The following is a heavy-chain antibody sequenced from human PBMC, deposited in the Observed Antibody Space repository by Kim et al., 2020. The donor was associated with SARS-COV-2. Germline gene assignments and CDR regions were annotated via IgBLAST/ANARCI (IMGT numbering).Heavy chain of an antibody. Sequence: SETLSLTCTVSGVSISTYYWSWIRQPPGKGLEWIVYIYYSGSTNYNPSLKSRVTISVDTSKNQFSLKLSSVTAADTAVYYCAREGIGYCSSTSCYRAFDIWGQGTMVTVSS. J-gene: IGHJ3*02. CDR2: IYYSGST. D-gene: IGHD2-2*01. CDR1: GVSISTYY. CDR3: AREGIGYCSSTSCYRAFDI. V-gene: IGHV4-59*13.